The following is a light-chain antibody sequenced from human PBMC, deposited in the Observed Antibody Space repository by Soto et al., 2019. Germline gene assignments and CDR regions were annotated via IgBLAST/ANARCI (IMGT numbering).Light chain of an antibody. CDR1: QSVSNNY. CDR2: GAS. Sequence: EIVLTQSPGTLSLSQGERATLSCRASQSVSNNYLAWYQQKPGQAPRLLIYGASNRATGIPDRFSGSGSGTDVTLTISRLEPEDFAVYYCQQYGSSGTFVQGTKVDIK. J-gene: IGKJ1*01. V-gene: IGKV3-20*01. CDR3: QQYGSSGT.